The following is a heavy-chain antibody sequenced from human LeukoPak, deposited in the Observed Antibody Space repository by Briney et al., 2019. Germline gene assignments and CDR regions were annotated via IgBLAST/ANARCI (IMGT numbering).Heavy chain of an antibody. CDR2: IIPIFGTA. CDR3: ARSPLLGYCSSTSCYNVRFDP. D-gene: IGHD2-2*02. V-gene: IGHV1-69*05. J-gene: IGHJ5*02. CDR1: GGTFTSYA. Sequence: SVTVSCTASGGTFTSYAFSWVWQAPGQGLEWVGGIIPIFGTANYAQKFQGRVTITTDESTSTAYMELSSLRSEDTAVYYCARSPLLGYCSSTSCYNVRFDPWGQGTLVTVSS.